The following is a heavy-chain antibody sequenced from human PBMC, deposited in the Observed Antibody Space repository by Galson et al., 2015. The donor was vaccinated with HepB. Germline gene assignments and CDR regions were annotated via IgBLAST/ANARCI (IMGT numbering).Heavy chain of an antibody. CDR3: ARDGDGRVRFFRQRGMDV. D-gene: IGHD3-3*01. Sequence: SLRLSCAASGFTFSSYSMNWVRQAPGKGLEWVSYISSSSSTIYYADSVKGRFTISRDNAKNSLYLQMNSLRGEDTAVYYCARDGDGRVRFFRQRGMDVWGQGTTVTVSS. J-gene: IGHJ6*02. CDR2: ISSSSSTI. V-gene: IGHV3-48*01. CDR1: GFTFSSYS.